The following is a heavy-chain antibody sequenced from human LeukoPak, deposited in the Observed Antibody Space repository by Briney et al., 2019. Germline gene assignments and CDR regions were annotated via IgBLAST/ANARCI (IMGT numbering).Heavy chain of an antibody. V-gene: IGHV3-21*01. CDR1: GFTFSSYS. D-gene: IGHD6-6*01. CDR2: ISSSSSYI. CDR3: ARDRTGIAARYFDY. Sequence: GGSLRLSCAASGFTFSSYSMNWVRQAPGKGLEWVSSISSSSSYIYYADSVKGRFTISRENAKNSLYLQMNSLRAEDTAVYYCARDRTGIAARYFDYWGQGTLVTVSS. J-gene: IGHJ4*02.